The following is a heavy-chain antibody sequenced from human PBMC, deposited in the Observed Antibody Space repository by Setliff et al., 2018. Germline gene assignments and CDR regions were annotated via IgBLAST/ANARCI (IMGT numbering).Heavy chain of an antibody. CDR2: IRYDGSNK. V-gene: IGHV3-30*02. J-gene: IGHJ4*02. D-gene: IGHD1-26*01. CDR1: GFTFSSYG. Sequence: GGSLRLSCAASGFTFSSYGMHWVRQAPGKGLEWVAFIRYDGSNKYYADSVKGRFTISRDNSNNALYLQMNSLRAEDTAIYYCAKGGYSGSHYFDYWGQGTLVTVSS. CDR3: AKGGYSGSHYFDY.